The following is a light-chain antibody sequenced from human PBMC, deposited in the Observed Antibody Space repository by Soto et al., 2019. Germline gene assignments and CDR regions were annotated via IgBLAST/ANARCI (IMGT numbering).Light chain of an antibody. CDR1: SSDVGTYDF. J-gene: IGLJ3*02. CDR3: QAYDYSLTAFV. V-gene: IGLV2-11*01. CDR2: DVS. Sequence: QSALTQPRSVSGSPGQSVTISCTGTSSDVGTYDFVSWYQQHPGKAPRLMIFDVSERPSGVPDRFSGSKSGNTASLTISGLQAEDEADYYCQAYDYSLTAFVFGGGTQLTVL.